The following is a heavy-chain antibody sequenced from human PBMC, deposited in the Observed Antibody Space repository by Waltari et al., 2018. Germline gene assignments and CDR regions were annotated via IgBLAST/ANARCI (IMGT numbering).Heavy chain of an antibody. CDR3: ARSRLRYSSGRLYWYFDL. V-gene: IGHV4-59*01. Sequence: QVQLQESGPGLVKPSETLSLTCTVSGGSISSDYWSCIRQPPGKGLEWIGYIYDSGSTNYNPSLKSRVTISVDTSKNQFSLKLSSVSAADTAVYYCARSRLRYSSGRLYWYFDLWGRGTLVTVSS. CDR2: IYDSGST. D-gene: IGHD6-19*01. J-gene: IGHJ2*01. CDR1: GGSISSDY.